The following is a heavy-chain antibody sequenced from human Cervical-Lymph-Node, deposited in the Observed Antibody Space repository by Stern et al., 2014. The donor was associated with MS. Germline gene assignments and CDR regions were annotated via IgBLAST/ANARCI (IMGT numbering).Heavy chain of an antibody. J-gene: IGHJ4*02. CDR3: ARARVDTAMDGIYYFDY. D-gene: IGHD5-18*01. CDR1: GGTFSSYA. Sequence: QVQLVESGAEVKKPGSSVKVSCKASGGTFSSYAISWVRQAPGQGLEWMGGIIPIFGTANYAQKFQGRVTITADESTSTAYMELSSLRSEDTAVYYCARARVDTAMDGIYYFDYWGQGTLVTVSS. V-gene: IGHV1-69*01. CDR2: IIPIFGTA.